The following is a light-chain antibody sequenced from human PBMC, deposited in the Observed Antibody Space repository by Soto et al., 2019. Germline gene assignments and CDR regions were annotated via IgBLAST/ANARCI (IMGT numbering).Light chain of an antibody. J-gene: IGKJ4*01. V-gene: IGKV2-28*01. CDR3: MQALQTPVT. Sequence: DIVMTQSPLSLPVTPGEPASISCRSSQSLLHSNGYNCLDWYLQKPGQSPQLLIYLGSNRASGVPDRFSGSGSGTDFTLKISRVEAEDVGGYYCMQALQTPVTFGGGTKVEIK. CDR1: QSLLHSNGYNC. CDR2: LGS.